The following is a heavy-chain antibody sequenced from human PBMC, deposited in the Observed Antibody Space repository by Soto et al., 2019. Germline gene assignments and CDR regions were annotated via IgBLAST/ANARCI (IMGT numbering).Heavy chain of an antibody. Sequence: QVQLVQSGAEVKKPGSSVKVSCKASGGTFSSYAISWVRQAPGQGLEWLGGIIPIFGTANYAQKFQGRVTITADESTSTGYMEVSSLRSEDTAVYYCARDNRIAAPRSGMDVWCQGTTVTVSS. CDR1: GGTFSSYA. V-gene: IGHV1-69*01. J-gene: IGHJ6*02. D-gene: IGHD6-13*01. CDR3: ARDNRIAAPRSGMDV. CDR2: IIPIFGTA.